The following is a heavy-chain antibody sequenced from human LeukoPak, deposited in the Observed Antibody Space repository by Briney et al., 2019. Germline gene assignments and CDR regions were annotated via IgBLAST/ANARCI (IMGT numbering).Heavy chain of an antibody. CDR1: GGSISSYY. D-gene: IGHD4-17*01. CDR3: ARVKTTMTTMDWFDP. Sequence: SETLSLTCTVSGGSISSYYWSWIRQPAGKGLEWIGRIYTSGSTNYNPSLKSQVTMSVDTSKNQFSLKLSSVTAADTAVYYCARVKTTMTTMDWFDPWGQGILVTVSS. V-gene: IGHV4-4*07. CDR2: IYTSGST. J-gene: IGHJ5*02.